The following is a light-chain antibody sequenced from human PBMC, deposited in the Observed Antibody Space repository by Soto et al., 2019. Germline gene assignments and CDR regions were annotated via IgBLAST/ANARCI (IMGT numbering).Light chain of an antibody. V-gene: IGKV1-33*01. J-gene: IGKJ4*01. CDR3: QQYDNLPLT. CDR1: QDIANY. CDR2: DAS. Sequence: DIQMTQSPSSLSASVGDRVTITCQASQDIANYLNWYQQKAGRAPKFLIYDASNLETRVPSRFSGSGSGTDFTLTISSLQPEDIATYYCQQYDNLPLTFGGGTKVAIK.